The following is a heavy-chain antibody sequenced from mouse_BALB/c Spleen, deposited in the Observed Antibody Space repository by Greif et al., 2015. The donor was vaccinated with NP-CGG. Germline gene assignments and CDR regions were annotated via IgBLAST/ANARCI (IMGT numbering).Heavy chain of an antibody. D-gene: IGHD2-14*01. CDR3: ARGGYYRDAMDY. V-gene: IGHV14-3*02. CDR2: IDPANGNT. Sequence: EVMLVESGAELVKPGASVKLSCTASGFNIKDTYMHWVKQRPEQGLEWIGRIDPANGNTKYDPKFQGKATITADTSSNTAYLQLSSLTSEDTAVYYCARGGYYRDAMDYWGQGTSVTVSS. J-gene: IGHJ4*01. CDR1: GFNIKDTY.